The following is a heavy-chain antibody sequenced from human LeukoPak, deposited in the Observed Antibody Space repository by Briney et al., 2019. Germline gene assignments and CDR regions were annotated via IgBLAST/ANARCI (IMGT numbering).Heavy chain of an antibody. D-gene: IGHD4-23*01. V-gene: IGHV4-31*03. CDR3: ARAQTYMTTVVRYYFDY. Sequence: SQTLSLTCTVSGGSISSGGYYWSWIRQHPGKGLESIGYIYYSGSTYYNPSLKSRVTISVDTSKNQFSLKLSSVTAADTAVYYCARAQTYMTTVVRYYFDYWGQGTLVTVSS. CDR1: GGSISSGGYY. CDR2: IYYSGST. J-gene: IGHJ4*02.